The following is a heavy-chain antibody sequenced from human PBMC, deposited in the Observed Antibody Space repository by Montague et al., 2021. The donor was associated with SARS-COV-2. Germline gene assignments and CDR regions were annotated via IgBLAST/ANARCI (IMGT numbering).Heavy chain of an antibody. J-gene: IGHJ6*02. V-gene: IGHV4-34*01. CDR2: IYYSGST. CDR3: AIEVGAMVYYYGMDV. D-gene: IGHD1-26*01. CDR1: DGSFSDYS. Sequence: SETPSLTCAVYDGSFSDYSWTWIRQPPGKGLEWIGSIYYSGSTYYNPSLKSRVTISVDTSKNQFSLKLGSVTAADTAVYYCAIEVGAMVYYYGMDVWGQGTTVTVSS.